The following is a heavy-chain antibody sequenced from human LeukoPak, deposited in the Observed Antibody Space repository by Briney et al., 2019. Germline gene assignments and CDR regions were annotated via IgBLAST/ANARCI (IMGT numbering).Heavy chain of an antibody. J-gene: IGHJ4*02. CDR2: IYYSGST. V-gene: IGHV4-59*08. Sequence: PSETLSLTCTVSGVSISSYYWHWIRQPPGKGLEWVGYIYYSGSTNYNPSLKSRVTISVDTSKNQFSLKLSSVTAADTAVYYCARASMVRGVITIDYWGQGTLVTVSS. CDR3: ARASMVRGVITIDY. CDR1: GVSISSYY. D-gene: IGHD3-10*01.